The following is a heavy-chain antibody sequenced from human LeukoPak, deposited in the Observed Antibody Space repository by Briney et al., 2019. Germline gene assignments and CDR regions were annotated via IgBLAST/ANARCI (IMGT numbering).Heavy chain of an antibody. CDR3: ARSSISGDLVV. D-gene: IGHD4-17*01. Sequence: GASVKVSCKASGYTLTTFGFSWGRQAPGQGLEWMGRIGSSSGHRTYSPNPQARVTLTTDTSTNTAYMELKSLRSDDTAVYYCARSSISGDLVVWGQGTLVTVSS. CDR1: GYTLTTFG. V-gene: IGHV1-18*01. CDR2: IGSSSGHR. J-gene: IGHJ4*02.